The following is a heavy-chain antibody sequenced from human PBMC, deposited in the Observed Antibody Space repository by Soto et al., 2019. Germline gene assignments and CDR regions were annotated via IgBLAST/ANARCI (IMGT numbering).Heavy chain of an antibody. CDR1: GGTFSSYT. CDR3: ARDPGYDFWSGYYSWFDP. J-gene: IGHJ5*02. D-gene: IGHD3-3*01. CDR2: IIPILGIA. V-gene: IGHV1-69*08. Sequence: QVQLVQSGAEVKKPGSSVKVSCKASGGTFSSYTISWVRQAPGQGLEWMGRIIPILGIANYAQKFQGRVTITADKSTSTAYMELSSLRSEDTALYYCARDPGYDFWSGYYSWFDPWGQGTLVTVSS.